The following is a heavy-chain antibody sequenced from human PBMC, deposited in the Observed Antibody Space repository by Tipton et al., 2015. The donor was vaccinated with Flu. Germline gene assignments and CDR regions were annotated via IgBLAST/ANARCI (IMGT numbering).Heavy chain of an antibody. J-gene: IGHJ4*02. V-gene: IGHV4-30-4*01. Sequence: TLSLTCTVSGGSISSGDYYWSWIRQPPGKGLEWIGYSYYSGSTYYNASLKSRVTLSVDTSKNQFSLKLTSVTAADTAVYYCARLNYGSGTFYWGQGTLLTVSS. D-gene: IGHD3-10*01. CDR3: ARLNYGSGTFY. CDR2: SYYSGST. CDR1: GGSISSGDYY.